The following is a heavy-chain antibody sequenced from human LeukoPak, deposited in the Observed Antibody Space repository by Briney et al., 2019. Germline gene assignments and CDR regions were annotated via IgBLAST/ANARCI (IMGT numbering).Heavy chain of an antibody. J-gene: IGHJ5*02. V-gene: IGHV4-59*05. D-gene: IGHD1-26*01. Sequence: SETLSLTCTVSGGSINSYYWSWIRQPPGKGLEWIGSIYYSGSTYYNPSLKSRVTISVDTSKNQFSLKLSSVTAADTAVYYCARHSGSYSNWFDPWGQGTLVTVSS. CDR1: GGSINSYY. CDR3: ARHSGSYSNWFDP. CDR2: IYYSGST.